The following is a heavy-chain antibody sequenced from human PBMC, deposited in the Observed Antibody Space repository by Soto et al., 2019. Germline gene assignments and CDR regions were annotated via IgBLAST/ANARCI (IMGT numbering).Heavy chain of an antibody. CDR1: GGSISSYY. CDR3: ARHTVTTFHWFDP. D-gene: IGHD4-4*01. CDR2: IYYSGST. V-gene: IGHV4-59*08. J-gene: IGHJ5*02. Sequence: SETLSLTCTVSGGSISSYYWSWIRQPPGKGLEWIGYIYYSGSTNYNPSLKSRVTISVDTSKNQFSLKLSSVTAADTAVYYCARHTVTTFHWFDPWGQGTLVTVSS.